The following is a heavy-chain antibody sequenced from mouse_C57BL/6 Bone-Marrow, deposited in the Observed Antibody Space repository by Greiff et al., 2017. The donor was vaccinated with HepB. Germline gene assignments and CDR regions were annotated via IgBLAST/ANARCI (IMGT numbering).Heavy chain of an antibody. J-gene: IGHJ1*03. Sequence: VQLQQSGAELVKPGASVKLSCKASGYTFTSYWMHWVKQRPGQGLEWIGMIHPNSGSTNYNEKFKSKATLTVDKSSSTAYMQLSSLTSEDSAVYYCARDSSYDWYFDVWGTGTTVTVSS. CDR1: GYTFTSYW. CDR3: ARDSSYDWYFDV. CDR2: IHPNSGST. D-gene: IGHD1-1*01. V-gene: IGHV1-64*01.